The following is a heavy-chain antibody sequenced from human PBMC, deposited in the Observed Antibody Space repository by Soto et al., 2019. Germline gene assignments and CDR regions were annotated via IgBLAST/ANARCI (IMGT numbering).Heavy chain of an antibody. CDR3: AGTRNYYDSSGYYSLFDY. D-gene: IGHD3-22*01. V-gene: IGHV1-69*01. CDR2: IIPIFGTA. Sequence: QVQLVQSGAEVKKPGSSVKVSCKASGGTFSSYAISWVRQAPGQGLEGMGGIIPIFGTANYAQKFQGRVTITADESTSTAYMELSSLRSEDTAVYYCAGTRNYYDSSGYYSLFDYWGQGTLVTVSS. J-gene: IGHJ4*02. CDR1: GGTFSSYA.